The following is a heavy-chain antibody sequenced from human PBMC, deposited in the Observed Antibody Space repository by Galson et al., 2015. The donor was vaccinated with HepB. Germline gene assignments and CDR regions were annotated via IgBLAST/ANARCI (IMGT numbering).Heavy chain of an antibody. Sequence: SLRLSCAAPRFTFSNYVMNWVRQAPGKGLEWVSSISGSGGSTYYAGSVKGRFTISRDNSKNTLYLQMNSLRAEDTAVYYCAKNSGSSLFVPYLFDSWGQGTLVTVSS. J-gene: IGHJ4*02. CDR3: AKNSGSSLFVPYLFDS. D-gene: IGHD6-13*01. CDR2: ISGSGGST. CDR1: RFTFSNYV. V-gene: IGHV3-23*01.